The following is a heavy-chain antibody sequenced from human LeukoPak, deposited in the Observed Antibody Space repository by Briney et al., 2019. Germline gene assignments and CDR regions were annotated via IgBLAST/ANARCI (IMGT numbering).Heavy chain of an antibody. V-gene: IGHV1-69*06. CDR2: IIPIFGTA. CDR1: GGTFSSYA. J-gene: IGHJ5*02. Sequence: SVKVSFKASGGTFSSYAISWVRQAPGQGLEWMGGIIPIFGTANYAQKFQGRVTITADKSTSTAYMELSSLRSEDTAVYYCARAGGIAAAVGWFDPWGQGTLVTVSS. D-gene: IGHD6-13*01. CDR3: ARAGGIAAAVGWFDP.